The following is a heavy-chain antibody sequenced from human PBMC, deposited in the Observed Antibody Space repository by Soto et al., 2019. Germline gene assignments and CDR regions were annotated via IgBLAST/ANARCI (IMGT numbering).Heavy chain of an antibody. J-gene: IGHJ4*02. CDR1: GFTFSSYG. D-gene: IGHD5-12*01. Sequence: GGSLRLSCAASGFTFSSYGMHWVRQAPGKGLEWVAVISYDGSNKYYADSVKGRFTISRDNSKNTLYLQMNSLRAEDTAVYYCAKDLRWLQFFDYWGQGTLVTVSS. V-gene: IGHV3-30*18. CDR2: ISYDGSNK. CDR3: AKDLRWLQFFDY.